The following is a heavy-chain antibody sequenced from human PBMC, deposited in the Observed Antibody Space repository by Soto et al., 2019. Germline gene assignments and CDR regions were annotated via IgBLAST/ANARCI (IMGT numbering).Heavy chain of an antibody. V-gene: IGHV3-30-3*01. D-gene: IGHD6-19*01. J-gene: IGHJ3*02. Sequence: QVQLVESGGGVVQPGRSLRLSCAASGFTFSSYAMHWVRQAPGKGLGWVAVISYDGSNKYYADSVKGRFTISRDNSKNTLYLQMNSLRAEDTAVYYCAREGYSSGWDGAFDIWGQGTMVTVSS. CDR2: ISYDGSNK. CDR3: AREGYSSGWDGAFDI. CDR1: GFTFSSYA.